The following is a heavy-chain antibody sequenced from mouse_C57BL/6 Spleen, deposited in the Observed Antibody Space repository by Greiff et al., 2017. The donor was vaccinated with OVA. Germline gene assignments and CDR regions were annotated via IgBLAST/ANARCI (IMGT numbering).Heavy chain of an antibody. D-gene: IGHD3-2*01. CDR3: AKKWGARQGFAY. J-gene: IGHJ3*01. CDR1: GFSLTSYG. CDR2: IWSGGST. Sequence: VQLKESGPGLVQPSQSLSITCTVSGFSLTSYGVHWVRQPPGKGLEWLGVIWSGGSTDYNAAFISSLSISKDNSKSQVFFKMNSLQADDTAIDYCAKKWGARQGFAYWGQGTLVTVSA. V-gene: IGHV2-4*01.